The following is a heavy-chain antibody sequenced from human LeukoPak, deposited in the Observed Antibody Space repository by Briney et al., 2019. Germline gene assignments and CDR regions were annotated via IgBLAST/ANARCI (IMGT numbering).Heavy chain of an antibody. CDR1: GFTFSTYG. V-gene: IGHV3-30*18. CDR2: ISYDGSNE. D-gene: IGHD2-21*01. Sequence: PWGSLRLSCAASGFTFSTYGMHWVRQAPGKGLEWVAVISYDGSNEYYADSVEGRFTISRDNSKNTLYLQMSSLRAEDTAVYYCAKEFNRGLPDYWGQGTLVTVPS. CDR3: AKEFNRGLPDY. J-gene: IGHJ4*02.